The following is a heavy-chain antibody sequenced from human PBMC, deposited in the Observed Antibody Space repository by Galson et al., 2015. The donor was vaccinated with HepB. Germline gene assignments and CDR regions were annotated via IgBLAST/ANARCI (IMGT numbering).Heavy chain of an antibody. CDR1: GFTFSSYG. Sequence: SLRLSCAASGFTFSSYGMHWVRQAPGKGLEWMAVIWYDGSNKYYAGSVKGRFTISRDNSKNTLYLQMNSLRAEDTAVYYCARRPPSGSRTGLVDYWGQGTLVTVSS. J-gene: IGHJ4*02. CDR3: ARRPPSGSRTGLVDY. D-gene: IGHD1-26*01. CDR2: IWYDGSNK. V-gene: IGHV3-33*01.